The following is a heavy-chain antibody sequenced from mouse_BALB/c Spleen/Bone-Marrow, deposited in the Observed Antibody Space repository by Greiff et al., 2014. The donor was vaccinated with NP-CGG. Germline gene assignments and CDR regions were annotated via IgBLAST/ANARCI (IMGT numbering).Heavy chain of an antibody. CDR3: ASYYYGSSSFAY. D-gene: IGHD1-1*01. CDR1: GFNIKDTY. Sequence: EVQLQQSGAELVKPGASVKLSCTASGFNIKDTYMHWVKQRPEQGLEWIGRIDPANGNTKYDPKFQGKATITADTSSNTAYLQXXXXXXEDTAVYYCASYYYGSSSFAYWGQGTLVTVSA. J-gene: IGHJ3*01. CDR2: IDPANGNT. V-gene: IGHV14-3*02.